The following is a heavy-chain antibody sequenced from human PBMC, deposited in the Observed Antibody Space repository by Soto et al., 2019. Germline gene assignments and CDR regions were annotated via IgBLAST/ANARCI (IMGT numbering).Heavy chain of an antibody. V-gene: IGHV4-59*01. D-gene: IGHD2-15*01. J-gene: IGHJ6*02. Sequence: TLSLTCTVSGGSISSYYWSWIRQPPGKGLDCIGYIYYSGSTNYNPSLKSRVTISVDTSKNQFSLKLSSVTAADTAVYYCARVAHCSGGSCYGMDVWGQGTTVTVSS. CDR3: ARVAHCSGGSCYGMDV. CDR1: GGSISSYY. CDR2: IYYSGST.